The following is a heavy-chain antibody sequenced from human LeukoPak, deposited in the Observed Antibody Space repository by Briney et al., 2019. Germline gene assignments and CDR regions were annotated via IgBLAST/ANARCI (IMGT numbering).Heavy chain of an antibody. J-gene: IGHJ4*02. CDR1: GFTFSGYW. V-gene: IGHV3-74*01. D-gene: IGHD3-10*01. CDR2: ISSDGGTT. Sequence: GGSLRLSCAASGFTFSGYWMHWVRQAPGKGLVWVSRISSDGGTTNYADSVRGRFTISRDSAKNTLFLQMNSLRVEDTAVYYCVLHPPCGSGGYIDSWGQGTLVTVSS. CDR3: VLHPPCGSGGYIDS.